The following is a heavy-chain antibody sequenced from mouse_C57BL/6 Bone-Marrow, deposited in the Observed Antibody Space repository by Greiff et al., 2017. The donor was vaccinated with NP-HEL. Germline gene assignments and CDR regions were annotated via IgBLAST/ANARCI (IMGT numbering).Heavy chain of an antibody. CDR3: ASRDFYWYFDV. J-gene: IGHJ1*03. V-gene: IGHV1-81*01. D-gene: IGHD3-1*01. CDR2: IYPRSGNT. Sequence: QVQLKESGAELARPGASVKLSCKASGYTFTSYGISWVKQRTGQGLEWIGEIYPRSGNTYYNEKFKGKATLTADKSSSTAYMELRSLTSEDSAVYFCASRDFYWYFDVWGTGTTVTVSS. CDR1: GYTFTSYG.